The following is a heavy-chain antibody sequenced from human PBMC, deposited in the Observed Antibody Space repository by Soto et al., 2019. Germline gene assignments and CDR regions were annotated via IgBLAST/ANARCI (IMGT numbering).Heavy chain of an antibody. CDR1: GGSISTSNW. D-gene: IGHD2-2*02. J-gene: IGHJ5*02. CDR3: ARDRGYCSSSSCYIPEISWFDP. Sequence: QVQLQESGPGLVEPSGTLSLTCAVAGGSISTSNWWSWVRQPPGKGLEWIGEIYHSGSTNYNASLKSRVTISVDKSKNQFSLRLTSVTAADTAVYYCARDRGYCSSSSCYIPEISWFDPWGRGTLVIVSS. V-gene: IGHV4-4*02. CDR2: IYHSGST.